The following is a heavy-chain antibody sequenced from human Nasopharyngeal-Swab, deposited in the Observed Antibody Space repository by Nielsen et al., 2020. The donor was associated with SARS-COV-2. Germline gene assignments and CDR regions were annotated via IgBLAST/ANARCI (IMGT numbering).Heavy chain of an antibody. CDR3: ARDERAVVVPAAIRLYYDYYMDV. CDR1: GFTFSDYY. CDR2: ISSSGSTI. Sequence: GESLKISCAASGFTFSDYYMSWIRQAPGKGLEWVSYISSSGSTIYYADSVKGRFTISRDNAKNSLYLQMNSLRAEDTAVYYCARDERAVVVPAAIRLYYDYYMDVWGKGTTVTVSS. J-gene: IGHJ6*03. V-gene: IGHV3-11*04. D-gene: IGHD2-2*01.